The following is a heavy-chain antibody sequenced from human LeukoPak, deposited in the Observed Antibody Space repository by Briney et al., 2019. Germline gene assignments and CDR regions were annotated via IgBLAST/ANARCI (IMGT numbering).Heavy chain of an antibody. CDR2: IYYSGST. Sequence: SETLSLTCTVSGGSISSSSYCWGWLRQPPGKGLEWIGSIYYSGSTYYNPSLKGRITISVDTSKNQFSLKLSSVTAADTAVYYCARHKKPYDILTGYPNGYYYYGMDVWGQGTTVTVSS. CDR1: GGSISSSSYC. D-gene: IGHD3-9*01. CDR3: ARHKKPYDILTGYPNGYYYYGMDV. V-gene: IGHV4-39*01. J-gene: IGHJ6*02.